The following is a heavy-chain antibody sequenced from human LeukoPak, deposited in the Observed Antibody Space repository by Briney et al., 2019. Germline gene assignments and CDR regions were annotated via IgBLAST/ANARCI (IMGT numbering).Heavy chain of an antibody. CDR1: GFTVSSNY. J-gene: IGHJ4*02. CDR2: IYSGGST. V-gene: IGHV3-66*01. Sequence: PGGSLRLSCAASGFTVSSNYMSWVRQAPGKGLKWVSVIYSGGSTYYADSVKGRFTISRDNSKNTLYLQMNSLRAEDTAVYYCAREAAYYDSSGYYFDYWGQGTLVTVSS. D-gene: IGHD3-22*01. CDR3: AREAAYYDSSGYYFDY.